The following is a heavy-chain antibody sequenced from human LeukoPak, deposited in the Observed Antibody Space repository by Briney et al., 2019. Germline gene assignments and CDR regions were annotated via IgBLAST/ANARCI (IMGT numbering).Heavy chain of an antibody. J-gene: IGHJ5*02. D-gene: IGHD3-10*01. CDR1: GGSISSGGYS. V-gene: IGHV4-30-2*01. CDR3: ARSYYYGSGSYGPPNWFDP. CDR2: IYHSGST. Sequence: SETLSLTCAVSGGSISSGGYSWSWIRQPPGKGLEWIGYIYHSGSTYYNPSLKSRVTMSVDGSKNQFSLNLSSVTAADTAVYYCARSYYYGSGSYGPPNWFDPWGREPWSPSPQ.